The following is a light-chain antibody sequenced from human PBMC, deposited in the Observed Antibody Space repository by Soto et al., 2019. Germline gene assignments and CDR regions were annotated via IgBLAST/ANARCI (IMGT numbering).Light chain of an antibody. V-gene: IGKV3-11*01. CDR3: QQRSTWPPERLT. CDR1: QSVSSY. J-gene: IGKJ4*01. CDR2: DAS. Sequence: IVMTQSPATLSVSPGERATLSCRASQSVSSYLAWYQQKPGQAPRLLIYDASNRATGIPARFSGSGSGTDFTLTISSLEPEDFAVYYCQQRSTWPPERLTFGGGTKVDIK.